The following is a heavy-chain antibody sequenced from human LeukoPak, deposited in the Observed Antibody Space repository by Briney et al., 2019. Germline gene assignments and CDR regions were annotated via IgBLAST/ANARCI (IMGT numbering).Heavy chain of an antibody. Sequence: ASVKVSCKASGYAFTGYYMHWVRQAPGQGLEWMGWISPNSGGTNYAQKFQGRVTMTRDTSISTAYMELSRLRSDDTAVYYCARGATVPAATYNWFDPWGQGTLVTVSS. CDR3: ARGATVPAATYNWFDP. D-gene: IGHD2-2*01. V-gene: IGHV1-2*02. CDR2: ISPNSGGT. J-gene: IGHJ5*02. CDR1: GYAFTGYY.